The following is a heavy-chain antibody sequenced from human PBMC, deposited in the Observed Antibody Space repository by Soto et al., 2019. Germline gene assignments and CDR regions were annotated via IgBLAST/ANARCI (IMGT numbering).Heavy chain of an antibody. CDR2: ISYDGSNK. CDR3: ARERSGAYLYGLDI. CDR1: GFTFSSYG. J-gene: IGHJ6*01. D-gene: IGHD1-26*01. V-gene: IGHV3-30*03. Sequence: GGSLRLSCAASGFTFSSYGMHWVRQAPGKGLEWVAVISYDGSNKYYADSVKGRFTISRDNSKNTLYLQIYSLRPEDTAKYFCARERSGAYLYGLDIWGRGTTVIVSS.